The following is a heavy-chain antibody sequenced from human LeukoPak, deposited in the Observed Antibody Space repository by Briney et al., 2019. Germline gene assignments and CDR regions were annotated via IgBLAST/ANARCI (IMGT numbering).Heavy chain of an antibody. D-gene: IGHD6-13*01. CDR1: GFTFSSSA. CDR3: AKDRLVHDS. CDR2: ISGSGTTT. J-gene: IGHJ4*02. V-gene: IGHV3-23*01. Sequence: GGSLRLSCAASGFTFSSSAMSWVRQAPGKGPAWVSGISGSGTTTYYVDSVKGRFTISRDNSKNTLYLQMNSLRADDTAVYYCAKDRLVHDSWGQGTLVTVSS.